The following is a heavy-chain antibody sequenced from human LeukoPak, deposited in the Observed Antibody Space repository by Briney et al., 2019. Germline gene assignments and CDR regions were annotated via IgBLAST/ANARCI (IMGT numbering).Heavy chain of an antibody. J-gene: IGHJ4*02. CDR1: GFTFSSYG. Sequence: GGSLRLSCAASGFTFSSYGMHWVRQAPGKGLEWVAVISYDGSNKYYADSVKGRFTISRDNSKNTLYLQMNSLRAEDTAVYYCAKGTHQLVDYWGQGTLVTVSS. V-gene: IGHV3-30*18. CDR3: AKGTHQLVDY. CDR2: ISYDGSNK. D-gene: IGHD6-13*01.